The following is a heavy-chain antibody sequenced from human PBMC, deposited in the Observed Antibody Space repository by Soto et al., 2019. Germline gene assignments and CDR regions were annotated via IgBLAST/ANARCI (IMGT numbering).Heavy chain of an antibody. Sequence: EVHLLDSGGGLVQAGGSLRLSCAASGLTFRSYARSWVRQAPGKGQASVSSIRDSGGSLYYADFTKGRFTISSDNTKKTRYLQTDSHSAEDTAVYYCAKVGVWGQGTLVTVSS. V-gene: IGHV3-23*01. J-gene: IGHJ4*02. CDR1: GLTFRSYA. CDR3: AKVGV. CDR2: IRDSGGSL.